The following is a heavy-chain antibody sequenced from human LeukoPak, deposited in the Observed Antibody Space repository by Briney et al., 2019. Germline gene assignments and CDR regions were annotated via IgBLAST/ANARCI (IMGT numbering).Heavy chain of an antibody. CDR1: GGSISSGGYS. V-gene: IGHV4-30-2*01. CDR2: IYHSGST. CDR3: ARGPISYSSLSLLHFDY. D-gene: IGHD6-6*01. Sequence: TLSLTCAVSGGSISSGGYSWSWIRQPPGKGLEWIGYIYHSGSTYYNPSLKSRVTMSVDRSKNQFSLNLSSVTAADTAVYYCARGPISYSSLSLLHFDYWGQGTLVTVSS. J-gene: IGHJ4*02.